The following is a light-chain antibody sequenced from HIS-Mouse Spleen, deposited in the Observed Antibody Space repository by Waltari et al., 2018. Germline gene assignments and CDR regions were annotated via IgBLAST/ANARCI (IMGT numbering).Light chain of an antibody. CDR2: RNN. CDR3: AAWDDSLSGHVV. J-gene: IGLJ2*01. Sequence: QSVLTQPPSASGTPGQRVTIPCSGSSSNLGSNYVYWYQQLPGTAPKLLIYRNNLRPSGVPDRFSGSKSGTSASLAISGLRSEDEADYYCAAWDDSLSGHVVFGGGTKLTVL. CDR1: SSNLGSNY. V-gene: IGLV1-47*01.